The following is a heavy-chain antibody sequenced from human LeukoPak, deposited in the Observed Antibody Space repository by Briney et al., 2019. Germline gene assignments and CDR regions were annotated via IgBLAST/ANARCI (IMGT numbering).Heavy chain of an antibody. Sequence: PSEALSLTCTVSGGSISSYYWRWIRQPPGKGLEWIGYIYYSGSTNYNPSLKSRVTISVDTSKNQFSLKLSSVTAADTAVYYCARLVPSSIYYFDYWGQGTLVTVSS. D-gene: IGHD4/OR15-4a*01. J-gene: IGHJ4*02. CDR3: ARLVPSSIYYFDY. CDR2: IYYSGST. CDR1: GGSISSYY. V-gene: IGHV4-59*08.